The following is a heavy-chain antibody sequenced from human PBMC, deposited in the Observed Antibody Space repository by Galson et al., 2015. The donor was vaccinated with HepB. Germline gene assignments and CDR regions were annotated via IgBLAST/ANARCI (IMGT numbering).Heavy chain of an antibody. CDR2: INHSGST. D-gene: IGHD6-13*01. Sequence: ETLSLTCAVYGGSFSGYYWSWIRQPPGKGLEWIGEINHSGSTNYNPSLKSRVTISVDTSKNQFSLKLSSVTAADTAVYYCARAVGSSWYYYGMDVWGQGTTVTVSS. CDR3: ARAVGSSWYYYGMDV. V-gene: IGHV4-34*01. J-gene: IGHJ6*02. CDR1: GGSFSGYY.